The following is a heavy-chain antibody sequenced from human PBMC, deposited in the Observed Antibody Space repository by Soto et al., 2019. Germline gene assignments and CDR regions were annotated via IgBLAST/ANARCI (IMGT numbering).Heavy chain of an antibody. J-gene: IGHJ4*01. V-gene: IGHV3-15*07. Sequence: EVQLVESGGGLVKPGGSLRLSCAASDFTFTNAWMNWVRQAPGKGLEWVGRIKRKTDGGTTDYAAPVKGRFTISRDDSENTLYLQMNSLKTEDPAVYYCTTEGDSSGWGWWAYWGHGTLVTVSS. CDR1: DFTFTNAW. CDR2: IKRKTDGGTT. CDR3: TTEGDSSGWGWWAY. D-gene: IGHD6-19*01.